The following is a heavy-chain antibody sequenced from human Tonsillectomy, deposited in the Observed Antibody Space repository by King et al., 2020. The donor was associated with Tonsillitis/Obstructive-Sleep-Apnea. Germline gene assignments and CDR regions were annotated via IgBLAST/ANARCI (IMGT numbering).Heavy chain of an antibody. CDR2: LYPEDVEK. D-gene: IGHD5-18*01. CDR3: ATVMDTALVKYYYYMDV. J-gene: IGHJ6*03. V-gene: IGHV1-24*01. CDR1: GYTLTELS. Sequence: QLVQSGAEVKKPGASVKVSCKVAGYTLTELSIHWVRQAPGKGLEWMGGLYPEDVEKIYAQKFQGRVTMTEDTSKDTASMGLSILRSADTAVYYCATVMDTALVKYYYYMDVWGKGTTVTVSS.